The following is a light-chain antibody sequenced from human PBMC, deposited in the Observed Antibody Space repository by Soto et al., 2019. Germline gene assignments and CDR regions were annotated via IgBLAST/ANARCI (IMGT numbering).Light chain of an antibody. V-gene: IGLV2-14*01. CDR1: SSDVGGYNY. CDR3: SFYTSSTTV. Sequence: QSALTQPDSVSGSPGQSITISCTGTSSDVGGYNYVSWYQQHPGKAPTLMIYEVSNLPSGVSNRFSGSKSGNTASLTISGLQAEDEADYYCSFYTSSTTVFGPGTMPTLL. CDR2: EVS. J-gene: IGLJ1*01.